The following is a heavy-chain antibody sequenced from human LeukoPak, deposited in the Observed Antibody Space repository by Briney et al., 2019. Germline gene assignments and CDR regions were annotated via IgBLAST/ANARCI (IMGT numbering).Heavy chain of an antibody. D-gene: IGHD2-2*01. CDR3: ARGLRHCDRTSCFQPFDC. CDR1: GFTVSSSY. V-gene: IGHV3-53*01. Sequence: PGGSQRLSCAASGFTVSSSYMTWVRQAPGKGLEWVSITYADGYTFYADSVKGRFTISRDSSKNTLCLQMNSLRAEDTAMYYCARGLRHCDRTSCFQPFDCWGQGTLVTVSS. CDR2: TYADGYT. J-gene: IGHJ4*02.